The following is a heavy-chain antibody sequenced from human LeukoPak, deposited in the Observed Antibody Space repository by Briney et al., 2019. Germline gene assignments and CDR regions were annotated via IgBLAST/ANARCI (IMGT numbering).Heavy chain of an antibody. CDR2: IKQDGSEK. CDR1: GFTFSSYW. V-gene: IGHV3-7*01. J-gene: IGHJ5*02. CDR3: ARGVVVVTAIPVNWFDP. Sequence: GGSLRLSCAASGFTFSSYWMSWVRQAPGKGLEWVASIKQDGSEKYYVDSVKGRFTISRDNAKNSLYLQMNSLRAEDTAVYYCARGVVVVTAIPVNWFDPWGQGTLVTVSS. D-gene: IGHD2-21*02.